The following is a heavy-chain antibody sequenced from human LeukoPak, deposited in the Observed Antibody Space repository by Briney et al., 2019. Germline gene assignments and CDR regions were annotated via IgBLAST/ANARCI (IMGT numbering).Heavy chain of an antibody. CDR1: GGSFSGYY. CDR3: ASGERGYSYGSSFYYYYGMDV. CDR2: INHSGST. V-gene: IGHV4-34*01. J-gene: IGHJ6*02. D-gene: IGHD5-18*01. Sequence: PSETLSLTCAVYGGSFSGYYWSWIRQPPGKGLEWIGEINHSGSTNYNPSLKSRVTISVDTSKNQFSLKLSSVTAADTAVYYCASGERGYSYGSSFYYYYGMDVWGQGTTVTVSS.